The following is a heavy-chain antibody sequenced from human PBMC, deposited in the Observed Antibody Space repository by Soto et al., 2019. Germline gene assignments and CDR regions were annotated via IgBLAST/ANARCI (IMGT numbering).Heavy chain of an antibody. V-gene: IGHV4-59*01. CDR1: GGSISSYY. CDR3: ARDRVTRITMVRGVITPGAYCYYYGMDV. Sequence: PSETLSLTCTVSGGSISSYYWSWIRQPPGKGLEWIGYIYYSGSTNYNPSLKSRVTISVDTSKNQFSLKLSSVTAADTAVYYCARDRVTRITMVRGVITPGAYCYYYGMDVWGQGTTVTVSS. D-gene: IGHD3-10*01. CDR2: IYYSGST. J-gene: IGHJ6*02.